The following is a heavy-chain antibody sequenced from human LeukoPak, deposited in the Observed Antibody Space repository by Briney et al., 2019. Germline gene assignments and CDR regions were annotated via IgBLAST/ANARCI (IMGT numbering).Heavy chain of an antibody. CDR2: TNPNSGNT. D-gene: IGHD3-16*01. CDR1: GYTFTRYD. V-gene: IGHV1-8*03. CDR3: ARGGYDWGSSEYYFDY. J-gene: IGHJ4*02. Sequence: ASVKVSCKASGYTFTRYDINWVRQSTGQGLEWMGWTNPNSGNTGYAQKFQGRVTITRNTSISTAYMELSSLRSEDTAVYYCARGGYDWGSSEYYFDYWGQGTLVTVSS.